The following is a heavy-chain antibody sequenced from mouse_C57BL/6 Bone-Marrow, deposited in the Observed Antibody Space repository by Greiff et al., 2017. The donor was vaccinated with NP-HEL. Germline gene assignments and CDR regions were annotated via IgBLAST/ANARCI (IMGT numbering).Heavy chain of an antibody. CDR3: ARRGGYYGSSYAWFAY. Sequence: QVQLQQSGAELARPGASVKLSCKASGYTFTSYGISWVKQRTGQGLEWIGEIYPRSGNTYSNEKFKGKATLTSDKSSSTAYTELRSLTSEDSAGYFCARRGGYYGSSYAWFAYWGQGTLVTVSA. CDR1: GYTFTSYG. J-gene: IGHJ3*01. D-gene: IGHD1-1*01. V-gene: IGHV1-81*01. CDR2: IYPRSGNT.